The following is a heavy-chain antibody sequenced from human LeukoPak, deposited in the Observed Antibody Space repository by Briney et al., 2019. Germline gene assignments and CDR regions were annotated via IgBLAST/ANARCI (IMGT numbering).Heavy chain of an antibody. V-gene: IGHV3-48*01. CDR1: GFTFSSYS. Sequence: PGGSLRLSCAASGFTFSSYSMNWVRQAPGKGLEWVSYISSGSSTVYYADSVKGRFTISRDNAKNSLYLQMNSLRAEDTAVYYCARGLGNFDYWGQGALVSVSS. CDR3: ARGLGNFDY. J-gene: IGHJ4*02. D-gene: IGHD6-19*01. CDR2: ISSGSSTV.